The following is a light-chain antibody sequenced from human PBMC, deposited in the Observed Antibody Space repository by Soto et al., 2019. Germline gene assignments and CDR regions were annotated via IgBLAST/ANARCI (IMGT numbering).Light chain of an antibody. CDR2: KAY. Sequence: DIQMTQSPSTLSASVGDRVTITCRASLSSSNWLAWYQQKPGKAPKLLIYKAYSLESGVPSRFSGSGSGTEFTLTISRLQPDNFATYYGQQDKSYPLTVGGGNKGELK. CDR1: LSSSNW. V-gene: IGKV1-5*03. CDR3: QQDKSYPLT. J-gene: IGKJ4*01.